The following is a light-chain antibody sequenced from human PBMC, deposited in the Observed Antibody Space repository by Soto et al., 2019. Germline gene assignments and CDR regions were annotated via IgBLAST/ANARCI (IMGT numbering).Light chain of an antibody. CDR1: QRVSRN. CDR2: DAS. CDR3: QQYNNWPPWT. V-gene: IGKV3-15*01. Sequence: EIVMTQSAATLSVSPGERATLSWGASQRVSRNLAWYQQKPAQAPRLLVYDASTRATGIPDRFSGSGSATEFTPTISSLQSEDYAIYYCQQYNNWPPWTFGQGTKVDIK. J-gene: IGKJ1*01.